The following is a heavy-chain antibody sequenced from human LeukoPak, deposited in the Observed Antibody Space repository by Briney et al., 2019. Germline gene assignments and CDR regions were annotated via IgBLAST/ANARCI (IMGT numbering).Heavy chain of an antibody. CDR1: GFTFSRYG. CDR2: IWYDGSNK. V-gene: IGHV3-33*01. J-gene: IGHJ4*02. CDR3: AREIDCSGGACYSVLGY. D-gene: IGHD2-15*01. Sequence: GGSLRLSCAASGFTFSRYGMNWVRQAPGKGLEGVANIWYDGSNKYYIDSLKGRFTISRDNAKNTLYLQMDSLRAEDTAVYYCAREIDCSGGACYSVLGYWGQGTLVIVSS.